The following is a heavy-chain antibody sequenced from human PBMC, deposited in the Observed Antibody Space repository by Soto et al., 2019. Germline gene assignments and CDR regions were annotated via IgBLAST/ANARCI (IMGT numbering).Heavy chain of an antibody. CDR2: ISYDGSNK. D-gene: IGHD6-13*01. J-gene: IGHJ3*02. CDR3: ARDPGYSSSWPDAFDI. V-gene: IGHV3-30*03. CDR1: GFTFSSYG. Sequence: GGSLRLSCAASGFTFSSYGMHWVRQAPGKGLEWVAVISYDGSNKYYADSVKDRFTISRDNSKNTLYLQMNSLRAEDTAVYYCARDPGYSSSWPDAFDIWGQGTMVTVSS.